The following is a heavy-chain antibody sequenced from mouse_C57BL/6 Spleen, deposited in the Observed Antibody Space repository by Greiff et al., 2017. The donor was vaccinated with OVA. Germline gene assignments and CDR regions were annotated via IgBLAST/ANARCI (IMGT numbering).Heavy chain of an antibody. CDR3: ARKTVSWYFDV. Sequence: VKLMESGAELVKPGASVKISCKASGYAFSSYWMNWVKQRPGKGLEWIGQIYPGDGDTNYNGKFKGKATLTADKSSSTAYMQLSSLTSEDSAVYFCARKTVSWYFDVWGTGTTVTVSS. V-gene: IGHV1-80*01. J-gene: IGHJ1*03. CDR2: IYPGDGDT. CDR1: GYAFSSYW. D-gene: IGHD1-1*01.